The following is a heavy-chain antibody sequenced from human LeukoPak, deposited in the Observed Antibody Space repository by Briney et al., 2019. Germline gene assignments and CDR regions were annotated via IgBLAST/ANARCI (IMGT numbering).Heavy chain of an antibody. D-gene: IGHD6-19*01. CDR2: ISYDGSNK. CDR3: ARDSIAGIAVAAYFDY. CDR1: GFTFSSYA. Sequence: GGSLRLSCAASGFTFSSYAMHWVRQAPGKGLEWVAVISYDGSNKYYADSVKGRFTISRDNSKNTLYLQMNSLRAEDTAVYYCARDSIAGIAVAAYFDYWGQGTLVTVSS. J-gene: IGHJ4*02. V-gene: IGHV3-30*04.